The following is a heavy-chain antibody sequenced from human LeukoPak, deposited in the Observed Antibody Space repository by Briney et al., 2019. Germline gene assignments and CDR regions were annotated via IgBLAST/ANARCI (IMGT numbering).Heavy chain of an antibody. CDR3: ARGCSYGYGNFDY. CDR2: IYYSGST. CDR1: GGSISSSSYY. D-gene: IGHD5-18*01. J-gene: IGHJ4*02. Sequence: SETLSLTCTVSGGSISSSSYYWGWIRQPPGKGLEWIGSIYYSGSTNYNPSLESRVTISVDTSKNQFSLKLSSVTAADTAVYYCARGCSYGYGNFDYWGQGTLVTVSS. V-gene: IGHV4-39*07.